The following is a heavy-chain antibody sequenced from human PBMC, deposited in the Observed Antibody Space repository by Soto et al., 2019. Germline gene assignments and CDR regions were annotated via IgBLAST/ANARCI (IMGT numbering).Heavy chain of an antibody. D-gene: IGHD3-22*01. CDR2: IYYSGST. Sequence: QVQLQESGPGLVKPSQTLSLTCTVSGGSISSGDCYWSWIRQPPGKGLEWIGYIYYSGSTYYNPSLKSRVTISVDTSKNQFSLKLSSVTAADTAVYYCARARGYYYDSSGPKILDYWGQGTLVTVSS. J-gene: IGHJ4*02. V-gene: IGHV4-30-4*01. CDR3: ARARGYYYDSSGPKILDY. CDR1: GGSISSGDCY.